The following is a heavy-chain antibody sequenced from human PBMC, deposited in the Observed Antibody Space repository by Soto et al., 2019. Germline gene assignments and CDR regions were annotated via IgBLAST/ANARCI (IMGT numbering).Heavy chain of an antibody. Sequence: SQTLSLTWAISGDSVSSDRAAWSWIRQSPSRGLEWLGRTYYRSKWNNDYAVSVNSRIAINPDTSKNQFSLQLYSLTPEDTAVYYCEGLSSFRAMDGLGQWTPLT. V-gene: IGHV6-1*01. J-gene: IGHJ6*02. CDR3: EGLSSFRAMDG. CDR1: GDSVSSDRAA. CDR2: TYYRSKWNN. D-gene: IGHD3-16*01.